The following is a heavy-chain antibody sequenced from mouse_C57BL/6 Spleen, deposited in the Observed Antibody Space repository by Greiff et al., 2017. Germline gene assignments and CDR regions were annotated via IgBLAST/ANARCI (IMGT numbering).Heavy chain of an antibody. CDR3: ARHGNDGYYDAMDY. CDR1: EYEFPSHD. D-gene: IGHD2-3*01. J-gene: IGHJ4*01. Sequence: EVQLQQSGGGLVQPGESLKLSCESNEYEFPSHDMSWVRKTPEKRLELVAAINSDGGSTYYPDTMERRFIISRDNTKKTLYLQMSSLRSEDTALYDCARHGNDGYYDAMDYWGQGTSVTVSS. CDR2: INSDGGST. V-gene: IGHV5-2*01.